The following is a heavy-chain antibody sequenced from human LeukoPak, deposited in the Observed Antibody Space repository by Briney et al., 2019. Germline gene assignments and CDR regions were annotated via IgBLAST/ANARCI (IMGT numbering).Heavy chain of an antibody. CDR2: ISDSGSST. CDR3: AKKAVGTSTGGPFDY. D-gene: IGHD1-26*01. CDR1: GFTSSAYA. V-gene: IGHV3-23*01. Sequence: PGGSLRLSCAASGFTSSAYAMSWVRPAPGKGLEWVSAISDSGSSTYYADSVKGRFTISRDNSKNTLYLQMNSLKAEDTAVYYCAKKAVGTSTGGPFDYWGQGTLVIVSS. J-gene: IGHJ4*02.